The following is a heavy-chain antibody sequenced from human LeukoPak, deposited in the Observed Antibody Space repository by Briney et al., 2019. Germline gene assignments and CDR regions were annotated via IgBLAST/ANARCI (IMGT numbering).Heavy chain of an antibody. CDR3: ARGDYYDSSGFDY. Sequence: GGSLRLSCAASGFTFSSYTMNWVRQAPGKGLEWVSSISSSSSNIYYADSVKGRFTISRDNPKNSLYMQMNSLRAEDTAVYYCARGDYYDSSGFDYWGQGTLVTVSS. J-gene: IGHJ4*02. CDR1: GFTFSSYT. CDR2: ISSSSSNI. D-gene: IGHD3-22*01. V-gene: IGHV3-21*01.